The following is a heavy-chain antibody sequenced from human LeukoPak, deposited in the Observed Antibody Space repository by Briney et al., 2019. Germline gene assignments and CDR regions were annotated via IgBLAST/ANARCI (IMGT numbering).Heavy chain of an antibody. CDR1: GYTFTSYY. CDR2: INPSGGST. Sequence: ASVKVSCKASGYTFTSYYMHWVRQAPGQGLEWMGIINPSGGSTSYAQKFQGRVTMTRDMSTSTVYMELSSLRSEDTAVYYCARAPGGDYDNYYYYMDVWGKGTTVTVSS. D-gene: IGHD4-17*01. V-gene: IGHV1-46*01. CDR3: ARAPGGDYDNYYYYMDV. J-gene: IGHJ6*03.